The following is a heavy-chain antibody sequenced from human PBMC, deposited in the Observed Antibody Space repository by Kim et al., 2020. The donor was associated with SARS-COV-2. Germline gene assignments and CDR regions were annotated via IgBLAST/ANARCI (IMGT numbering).Heavy chain of an antibody. CDR3: ARLGRWQPSTVGEDNWFDP. J-gene: IGHJ5*02. CDR2: ICYSGLT. D-gene: IGHD1-26*01. Sequence: IGNICYSGLTYYGPSLRRRVSVSVDTSKNQFSLNMNSVTAADTAVYYCARLGRWQPSTVGEDNWFDPWGQGTLVTVSS. V-gene: IGHV4-39*01.